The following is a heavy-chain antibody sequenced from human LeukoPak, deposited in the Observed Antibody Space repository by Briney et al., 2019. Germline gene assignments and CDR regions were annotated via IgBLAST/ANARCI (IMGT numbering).Heavy chain of an antibody. Sequence: GRSLRLSCAASGFTFDDYAMRWVRQAPGKGLEWVSGISWNSGSIGYADSVKGRFTISRDNAKNSLYLQMNSLRAEDTALYYYAKGKKIAVAGLFDYWGQGTLVTVSS. V-gene: IGHV3-9*01. D-gene: IGHD6-19*01. J-gene: IGHJ4*02. CDR1: GFTFDDYA. CDR3: AKGKKIAVAGLFDY. CDR2: ISWNSGSI.